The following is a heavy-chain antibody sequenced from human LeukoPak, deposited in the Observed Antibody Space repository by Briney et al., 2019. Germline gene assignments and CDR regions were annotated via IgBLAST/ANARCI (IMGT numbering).Heavy chain of an antibody. CDR1: GFTFSSYA. CDR3: ARDQAYYDSSGYYQGYYGMDV. D-gene: IGHD3-22*01. V-gene: IGHV3-30*04. CDR2: ISYDGSNK. J-gene: IGHJ6*02. Sequence: GRSLRLSCAASGFTFSSYAMHWVRQAPGKGLEWVAVISYDGSNKYYADSVKGRFTISRDNSKNTLYLQMNSLRAEDTAVYYRARDQAYYDSSGYYQGYYGMDVWGQGTTVTVSS.